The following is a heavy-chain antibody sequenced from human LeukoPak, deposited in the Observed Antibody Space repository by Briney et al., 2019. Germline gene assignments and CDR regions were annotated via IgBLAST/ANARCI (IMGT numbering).Heavy chain of an antibody. CDR3: ARRTSSGSDRTHDY. CDR1: GYSFTSYW. CDR2: IYPGDSDT. V-gene: IGHV5-51*01. Sequence: GESLKISCKGSGYSFTSYWIGWVRQLPGKGLEWMGSIYPGDSDTRYSPSFQGQVTISADKSTSTAYLQWRSLKASDTAMYYCARRTSSGSDRTHDYWGQGTLVTVSS. J-gene: IGHJ4*02. D-gene: IGHD3-10*01.